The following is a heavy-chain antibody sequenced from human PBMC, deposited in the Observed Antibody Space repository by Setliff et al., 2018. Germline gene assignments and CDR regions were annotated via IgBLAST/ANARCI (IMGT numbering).Heavy chain of an antibody. V-gene: IGHV4-61*09. Sequence: PSETLSLTCSVSGGSISSGGFYWSWIRQSAGRGLEWIGHSHTGGATDYNLSLKSRVTISLDSSKNQFSLKLSSVTAADTAVYYCARGGERYYSASWGQGTLVTVSS. CDR1: GGSISSGGFY. J-gene: IGHJ4*02. D-gene: IGHD1-20*01. CDR3: ARGGERYYSAS. CDR2: SHTGGAT.